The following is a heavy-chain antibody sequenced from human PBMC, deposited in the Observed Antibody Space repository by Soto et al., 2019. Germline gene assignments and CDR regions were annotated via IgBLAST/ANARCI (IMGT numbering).Heavy chain of an antibody. D-gene: IGHD3-10*01. CDR2: IYYSGST. CDR3: ATVWFGELSSNWFDP. V-gene: IGHV4-59*01. Sequence: SETLSLTCTVSGGSISSYYWIWIRQPPGKGLEWIGYIYYSGSTNYNPSLKSRVTISVDTSKNQFSLKLSSVTAADTAVYYCATVWFGELSSNWFDPWGQGTLVTVSS. CDR1: GGSISSYY. J-gene: IGHJ5*02.